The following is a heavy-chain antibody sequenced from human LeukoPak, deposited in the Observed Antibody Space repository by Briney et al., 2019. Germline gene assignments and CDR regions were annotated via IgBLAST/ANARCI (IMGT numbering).Heavy chain of an antibody. Sequence: GGSLRLSGTASGFTFGDYAMSWVRQAPGKGLEWVGFIRSKAYSGTTEYAASVKGRFTISRDDSKSIAYLQMNSLKTEDTAVYYCISSTKYYYDSSGYHILDAFDIWGQGTMVTVSS. CDR1: GFTFGDYA. V-gene: IGHV3-49*04. J-gene: IGHJ3*02. D-gene: IGHD3-22*01. CDR3: ISSTKYYYDSSGYHILDAFDI. CDR2: IRSKAYSGTT.